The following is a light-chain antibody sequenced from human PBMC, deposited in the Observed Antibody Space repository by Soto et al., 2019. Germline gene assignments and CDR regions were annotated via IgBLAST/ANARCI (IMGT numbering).Light chain of an antibody. Sequence: DIVLTQSQATLSLSAGERATLYCRASQRVSGGFLAWYQQKPGQAPRLLIYGASSRATGIPDRFSGSGSGTDLTITISRLEPEDFEVYYCQQYVSTPLTFGGGTKVDIK. V-gene: IGKV3-20*01. CDR3: QQYVSTPLT. CDR2: GAS. J-gene: IGKJ4*01. CDR1: QRVSGGF.